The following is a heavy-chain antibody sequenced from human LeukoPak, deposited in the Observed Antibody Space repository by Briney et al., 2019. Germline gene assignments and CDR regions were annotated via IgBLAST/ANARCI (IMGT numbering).Heavy chain of an antibody. CDR2: INAGNGNT. CDR1: GSTFTSYA. V-gene: IGHV1-3*01. J-gene: IGHJ6*04. CDR3: ARGGSGSFYYYYGMDV. Sequence: ASVKVSCKASGSTFTSYAMHWVRQAPGQRLEWMGWINAGNGNTKYSQKFQGRVTITRDTSASTAYMELSSLRSEDTAVYYCARGGSGSFYYYYGMDVWGKGTTVTVSS. D-gene: IGHD3-10*01.